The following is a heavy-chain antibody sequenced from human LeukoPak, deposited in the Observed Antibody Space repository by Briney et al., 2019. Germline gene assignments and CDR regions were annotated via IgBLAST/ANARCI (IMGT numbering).Heavy chain of an antibody. CDR1: GFTFGTYA. D-gene: IGHD7-27*01. CDR2: ITASGTAM. V-gene: IGHV3-48*02. CDR3: ARDRVGDWGDAFDI. J-gene: IGHJ3*02. Sequence: TGGSLRLSCAASGFTFGTYAMSWVRQAPGKGLEWVSHITASGTAMFYADSVKGRFTISRDNAKNSLYLQMNSLRDEDTAVYYCARDRVGDWGDAFDIWGQGTVVTVSS.